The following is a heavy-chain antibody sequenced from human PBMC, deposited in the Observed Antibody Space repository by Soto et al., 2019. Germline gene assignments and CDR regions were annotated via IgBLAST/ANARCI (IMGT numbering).Heavy chain of an antibody. Sequence: SVKVSCKASGGTFSSYAISWVRQAPGQGLEWMGGIIPIFGTANYAQKFQGRVTITADESTSTAYMELSSLRSEDTAVYYCAREKRVATIRPRFGMDGWGKGNKVTVDS. J-gene: IGHJ6*04. CDR3: AREKRVATIRPRFGMDG. CDR1: GGTFSSYA. V-gene: IGHV1-69*13. CDR2: IIPIFGTA. D-gene: IGHD5-12*01.